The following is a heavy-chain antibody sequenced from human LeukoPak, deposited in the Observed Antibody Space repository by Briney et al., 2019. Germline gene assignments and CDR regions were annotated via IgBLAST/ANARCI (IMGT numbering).Heavy chain of an antibody. Sequence: PGGSLRLSCVASGFTYANYAMNWVRQAPGKRLEWVASITATGGRAGIYYTMSVNGRFTTSRNNSKTILFLQRSSLRGEDTAVYHCAKGDRGHCTGVKCYPFDYWGQGTVVTAS. J-gene: IGHJ4*02. D-gene: IGHD2-8*02. CDR2: ITATGGRAGI. CDR1: GFTYANYA. V-gene: IGHV3-23*01. CDR3: AKGDRGHCTGVKCYPFDY.